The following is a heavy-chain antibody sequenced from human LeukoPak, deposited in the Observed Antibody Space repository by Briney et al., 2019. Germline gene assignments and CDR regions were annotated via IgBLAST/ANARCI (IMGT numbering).Heavy chain of an antibody. J-gene: IGHJ4*02. D-gene: IGHD3-16*01. Sequence: GGSLRLSCAASGFTFSSYAMSWVRQAPGKGLEWFSAISGSGGSTYYADSVKGRFTISRDNSKNTLYLQMNSLRAEDTAVYYCAKSLGMITLQPFDYWGQGTLVTVSS. CDR2: ISGSGGST. V-gene: IGHV3-23*01. CDR1: GFTFSSYA. CDR3: AKSLGMITLQPFDY.